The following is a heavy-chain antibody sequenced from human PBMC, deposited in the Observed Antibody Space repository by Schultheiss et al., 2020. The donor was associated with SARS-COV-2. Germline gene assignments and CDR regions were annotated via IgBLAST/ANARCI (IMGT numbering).Heavy chain of an antibody. J-gene: IGHJ4*02. Sequence: SETLSITCTVSGGSISSYYWSWIRQPPGKGLEWIGYIYYSGSTNYNPSLKSRVTISVDTSKNQFSLKLSSVTAADTAVYYCARAAYCSGGSCEKAASETLDSWGQGTLVTVSS. V-gene: IGHV4-59*12. CDR2: IYYSGST. CDR3: ARAAYCSGGSCEKAASETLDS. CDR1: GGSISSYY. D-gene: IGHD2-15*01.